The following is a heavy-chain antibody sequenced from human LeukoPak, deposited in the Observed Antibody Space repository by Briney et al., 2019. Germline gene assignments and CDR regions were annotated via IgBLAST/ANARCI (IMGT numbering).Heavy chain of an antibody. V-gene: IGHV4-59*01. CDR3: AREVSYYGSGPNWFDP. D-gene: IGHD3-10*01. CDR2: IYHSGST. Sequence: SSETLSLTCTVSGAYITCYYWRWIPQPPGKGLEWIGYIYHSGSTNYNPSLKSRVTMSLDTSKNQFSMKLSSVTAADTAVYYCAREVSYYGSGPNWFDPWGQGTLVTVSS. J-gene: IGHJ5*02. CDR1: GAYITCYY.